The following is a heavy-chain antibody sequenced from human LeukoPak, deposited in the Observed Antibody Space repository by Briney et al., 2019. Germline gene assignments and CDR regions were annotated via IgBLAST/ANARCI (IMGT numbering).Heavy chain of an antibody. D-gene: IGHD2-2*01. V-gene: IGHV3-48*04. Sequence: GGSLRLSCAVSGFTFRTYGMNWVRQAPGKGLEWISYINSNSDTVYYSNSVEGRFTISRDNAKNSLYPQMNSLRAEDTAMYYCARDTRGESDYWGHGTLVTVSS. CDR2: INSNSDTV. J-gene: IGHJ4*01. CDR3: ARDTRGESDY. CDR1: GFTFRTYG.